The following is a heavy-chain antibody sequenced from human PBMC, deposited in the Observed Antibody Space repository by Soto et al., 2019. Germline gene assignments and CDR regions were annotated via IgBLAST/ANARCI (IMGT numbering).Heavy chain of an antibody. CDR1: GFTFSIYA. D-gene: IGHD3-16*02. CDR2: ISGSGGST. V-gene: IGHV3-23*01. Sequence: GGSLRLSCAASGFTFSIYAMSWVRQAPGKGLEWVSAISGSGGSTYYADSVKGRFTISRDNSKNTLYLQMNSLRAEDTAVYYCAKIPTPVISAYYYYGMDVWGQGTTVTVSS. J-gene: IGHJ6*02. CDR3: AKIPTPVISAYYYYGMDV.